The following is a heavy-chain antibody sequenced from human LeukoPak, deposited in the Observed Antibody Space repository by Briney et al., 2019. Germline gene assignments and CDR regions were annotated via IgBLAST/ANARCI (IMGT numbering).Heavy chain of an antibody. J-gene: IGHJ4*02. V-gene: IGHV3-48*03. CDR2: ISSSGSTI. Sequence: GGSLRLSYAASGFTFSSYEMNWVRQAPGKGLEWVSYISSSGSTIYYADSVKGRFTISRDNAKNSLYLQMNSLRAEDTAVYYCARNMVRGVPTFDYWGQGTLVTVSS. D-gene: IGHD3-10*01. CDR1: GFTFSSYE. CDR3: ARNMVRGVPTFDY.